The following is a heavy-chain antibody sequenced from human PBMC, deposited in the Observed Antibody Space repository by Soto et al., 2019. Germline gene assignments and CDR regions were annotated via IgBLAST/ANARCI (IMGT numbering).Heavy chain of an antibody. CDR1: GYSFTNYW. D-gene: IGHD6-19*01. J-gene: IGHJ6*02. CDR3: ARSRRGAYSSGWYSLSGYYNYGIDV. Sequence: GESLKISCKGSGYSFTNYWIGWVRQMPGKGLEWMGIIYPGDSDTKYSPSLQGQVTISADTSISTAYLQWTSLKASDTAMYYCARSRRGAYSSGWYSLSGYYNYGIDVWGQGTKVTVS. V-gene: IGHV5-51*01. CDR2: IYPGDSDT.